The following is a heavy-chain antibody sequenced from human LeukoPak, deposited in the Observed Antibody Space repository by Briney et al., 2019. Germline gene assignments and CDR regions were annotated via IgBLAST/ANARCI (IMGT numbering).Heavy chain of an antibody. CDR3: AKDKWWFGEYDAFDI. D-gene: IGHD3-10*01. CDR2: ISGSGDST. J-gene: IGHJ3*02. V-gene: IGHV3-23*01. Sequence: PGGSLRLSCAASGFTFNSYDMSWVRQAPGKGLEWVSAISGSGDSTYYADSVKGRFTISRDNSKNTLYLQMNSLRAEDTAVYYCAKDKWWFGEYDAFDIWDQGTMVTVSS. CDR1: GFTFNSYD.